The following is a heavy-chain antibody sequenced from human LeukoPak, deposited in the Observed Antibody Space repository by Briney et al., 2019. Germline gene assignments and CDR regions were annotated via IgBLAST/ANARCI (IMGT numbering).Heavy chain of an antibody. J-gene: IGHJ4*02. CDR2: IYTSGST. Sequence: SETLSLTCTVSGGSISSGSYYWSWIRQPAGKGLEWIGRIYTSGSTNYNPSLKSRVTISVDTSKNQFSLKLSSVTAADTAVYYCARAPDPPDYYYDSSGYYFFDYWGQGTLVTVSS. V-gene: IGHV4-61*02. CDR3: ARAPDPPDYYYDSSGYYFFDY. D-gene: IGHD3-22*01. CDR1: GGSISSGSYY.